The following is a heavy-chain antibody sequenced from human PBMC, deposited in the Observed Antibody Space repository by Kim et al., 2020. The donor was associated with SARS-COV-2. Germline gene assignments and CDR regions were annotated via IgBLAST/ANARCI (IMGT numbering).Heavy chain of an antibody. CDR2: INAGIGNT. D-gene: IGHD2-2*01. J-gene: IGHJ6*01. CDR1: GYTFTSYA. V-gene: IGHV1-3*01. CDR3: ARDQGIYCSSTSCRYGMDV. Sequence: ASVKVSCKASGYTFTSYAMHWVRLAPGPRLEWMGWINAGIGNTKYSQQFQARVTITSDTSAITAYMVLSSLRSEDTAVYYCARDQGIYCSSTSCRYGMDV.